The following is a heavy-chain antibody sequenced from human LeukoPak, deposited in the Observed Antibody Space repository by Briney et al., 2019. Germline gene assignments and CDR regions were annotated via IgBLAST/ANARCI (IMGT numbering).Heavy chain of an antibody. Sequence: KTSETLSLTCTVSGGSISSGGYYWSWIRQHPGKGLEWIGYIYYSGSTYYNPSLKSRVTISVDTSKNQFSLKLSSVTAADTAVYYCARGAPYDYVWGSYRYRPKYFDYWGQGTLVTVSS. CDR2: IYYSGST. CDR3: ARGAPYDYVWGSYRYRPKYFDY. V-gene: IGHV4-31*03. D-gene: IGHD3-16*02. J-gene: IGHJ4*02. CDR1: GGSISSGGYY.